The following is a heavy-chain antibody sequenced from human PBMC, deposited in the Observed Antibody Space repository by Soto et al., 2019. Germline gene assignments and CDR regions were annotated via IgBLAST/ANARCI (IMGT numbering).Heavy chain of an antibody. CDR1: GGSFSGYS. V-gene: IGHV4-34*01. CDR2: INHSGST. Sequence: QVQLQQWGAGLLKPSETLSLTWSVYGGSFSGYSWSWIRQTPGKGLEWIGEINHSGSTTYNPSLESRVTISGDKSRNQFSLKLNSVTAADTAMYFCARNRAFDIWGQETLVTVSS. CDR3: ARNRAFDI. J-gene: IGHJ3*02.